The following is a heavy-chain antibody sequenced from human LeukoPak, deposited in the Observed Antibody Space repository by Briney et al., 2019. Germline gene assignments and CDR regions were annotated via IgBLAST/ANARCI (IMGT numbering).Heavy chain of an antibody. Sequence: PGGSLRLSCAASGFTFSSYAMHWVRQAPGKGLEWVAVISYDGSNKYYADPVKGRFTISRDNSKNTLYLQMNSLRAEDTAAYYCARQGGSGSFDYWGQGTLVTVSS. J-gene: IGHJ4*02. CDR3: ARQGGSGSFDY. CDR2: ISYDGSNK. CDR1: GFTFSSYA. D-gene: IGHD3-10*01. V-gene: IGHV3-30*01.